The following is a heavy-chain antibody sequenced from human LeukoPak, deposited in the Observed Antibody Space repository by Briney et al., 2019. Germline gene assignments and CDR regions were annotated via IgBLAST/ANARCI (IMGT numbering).Heavy chain of an antibody. CDR1: GGSISSYY. V-gene: IGHV4-59*01. D-gene: IGHD2-8*01. CDR3: ARVGEGMVDFDY. CDR2: IYYSGST. J-gene: IGHJ4*02. Sequence: SETLSLTCTVSGGSISSYYWSWIRQPPGKGLEWIGYIYYSGSTNCNPSLKSRVTISVDTSKNQFSLKLSSVTAADTAVYYCARVGEGMVDFDYWGQGTLVTVSS.